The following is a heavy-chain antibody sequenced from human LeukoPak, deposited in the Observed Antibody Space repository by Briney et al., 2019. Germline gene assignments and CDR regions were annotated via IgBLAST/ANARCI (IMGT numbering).Heavy chain of an antibody. CDR2: ISGSGGST. J-gene: IGHJ5*02. Sequence: GGSLRLSCAASGFTFSSYGMSWVRQAPGKGLEWVSDISGSGGSTYYADSVKGRFTISRDNSKNTLYLQMNSLRAEDTAVYYCAKGYSSGVDAIRSVPSGQRTLVTVSS. CDR3: AKGYSSGVDAIRSVP. V-gene: IGHV3-23*01. D-gene: IGHD6-19*01. CDR1: GFTFSSYG.